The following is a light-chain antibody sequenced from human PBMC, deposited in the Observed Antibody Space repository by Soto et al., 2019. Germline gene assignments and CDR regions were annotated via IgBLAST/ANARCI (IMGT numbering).Light chain of an antibody. J-gene: IGLJ3*02. CDR3: AVWDDSLNARV. CDR2: SNN. V-gene: IGLV1-44*01. Sequence: QSVLSQPPSASGTPGQRVTISCSGSTSNIGSNYVSWYQQLPGTAPKLLIYSNNQRPSVVPDRFSGSKSGTSASLAISGLQSEDEADYYCAVWDDSLNARVFAGGTKLTVL. CDR1: TSNIGSNY.